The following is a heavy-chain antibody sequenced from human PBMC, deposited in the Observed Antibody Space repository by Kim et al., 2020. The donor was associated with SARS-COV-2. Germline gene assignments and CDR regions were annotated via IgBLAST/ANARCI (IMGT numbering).Heavy chain of an antibody. J-gene: IGHJ4*02. CDR3: ARGVVIVGATAGYFDY. Sequence: KFQGRVTITADESTSTAYMELSSLRSEDTAVYYCARGVVIVGATAGYFDYWGQGTLVTVSS. D-gene: IGHD1-26*01. V-gene: IGHV1-69*01.